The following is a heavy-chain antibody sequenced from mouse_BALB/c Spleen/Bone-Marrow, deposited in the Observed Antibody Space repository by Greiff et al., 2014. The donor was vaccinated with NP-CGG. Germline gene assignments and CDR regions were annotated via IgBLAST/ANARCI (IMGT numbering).Heavy chain of an antibody. CDR3: ATYYCGSSWGFAY. V-gene: IGHV14-3*02. CDR1: GFNIKDTY. CDR2: IDPANGTT. D-gene: IGHD1-1*01. J-gene: IGHJ3*01. Sequence: VQLKESGAELVRPGASVKLSCTASGFNIKDTYMHWVKQRPEQGLEWIGRIDPANGTTKYDPKFQGKATITADTSSNTAYLQLSSLTSEDTAVYYCATYYCGSSWGFAYWGQGTLVTVSA.